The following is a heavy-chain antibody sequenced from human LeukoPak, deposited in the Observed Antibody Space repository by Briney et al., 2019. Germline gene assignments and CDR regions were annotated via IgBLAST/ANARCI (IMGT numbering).Heavy chain of an antibody. V-gene: IGHV1-3*01. J-gene: IGHJ4*02. Sequence: ASVKVSCKASGYTFTSYAMHWVRQAPGQRLEWMGWINAGNGNTKYSQKFQGRVTITRDTSASTAYMELSSLRSEDTAVYYCAREMTCSGGSCYSEDFDYWGQGTLVTVSS. D-gene: IGHD2-15*01. CDR3: AREMTCSGGSCYSEDFDY. CDR1: GYTFTSYA. CDR2: INAGNGNT.